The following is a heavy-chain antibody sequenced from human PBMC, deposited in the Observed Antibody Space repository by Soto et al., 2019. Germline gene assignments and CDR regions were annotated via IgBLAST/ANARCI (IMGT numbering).Heavy chain of an antibody. D-gene: IGHD6-13*01. CDR3: ARGYRQSGYSSSWVFDY. CDR1: GGSINSGGYY. J-gene: IGHJ4*02. V-gene: IGHV4-31*03. Sequence: QVQLRESGPGLVKPSQTLSLTCTVSGGSINSGGYYWNWIRQHPGKGLEWIGDMYYSGSTYYNPCLRSRVIIAADTSETHCSLKLSCVTAADTAVYFCARGYRQSGYSSSWVFDYWGQGTLVNVSS. CDR2: MYYSGST.